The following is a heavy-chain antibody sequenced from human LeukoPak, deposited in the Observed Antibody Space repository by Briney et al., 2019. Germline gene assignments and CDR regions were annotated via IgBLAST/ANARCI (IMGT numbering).Heavy chain of an antibody. CDR3: ARDSEVTTVVTPGFDY. D-gene: IGHD4-23*01. J-gene: IGHJ4*02. Sequence: GESLRLSCAASGFTARSYSMNWVRQAPGKGLEWVSSTSSSSSDIYYADSVKGRFTISRDNAKNSLYLQMNRLRAEDTAVYYCARDSEVTTVVTPGFDYWGQGTLVTVSS. V-gene: IGHV3-21*01. CDR2: TSSSSSDI. CDR1: GFTARSYS.